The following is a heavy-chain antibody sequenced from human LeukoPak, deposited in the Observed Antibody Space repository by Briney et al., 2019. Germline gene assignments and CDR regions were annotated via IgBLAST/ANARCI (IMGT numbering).Heavy chain of an antibody. CDR1: GFTFSAYD. CDR3: AREHNWKSGYYYMDV. Sequence: AGSLRLSCAASGFTFSAYDMHWVRQPTGKGLEWVSAIGTAGDTYYAGSVKGRFTISRENAKTSLYLQMNSLTAGDTAVYYCAREHNWKSGYYYMDVWGNGTTVTVSS. J-gene: IGHJ6*03. D-gene: IGHD1-1*01. V-gene: IGHV3-13*01. CDR2: IGTAGDT.